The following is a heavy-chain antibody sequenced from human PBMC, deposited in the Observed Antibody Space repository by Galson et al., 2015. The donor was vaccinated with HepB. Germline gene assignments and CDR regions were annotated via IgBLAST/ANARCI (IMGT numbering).Heavy chain of an antibody. CDR3: ARTYSNYPRDGFDP. CDR2: IIPIFGRA. V-gene: IGHV1-69*13. Sequence: SVKVSCKASGGTFSINAISWVRQTPGQGLEWMGGIIPIFGRANYAQKFQGRVTITADESTSTAYLQWSSLKASDTAMYYCARTYSNYPRDGFDPWGQGTLVTVSS. D-gene: IGHD4-11*01. J-gene: IGHJ5*02. CDR1: GGTFSINA.